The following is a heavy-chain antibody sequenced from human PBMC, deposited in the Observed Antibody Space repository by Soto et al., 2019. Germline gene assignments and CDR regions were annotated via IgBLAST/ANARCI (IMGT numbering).Heavy chain of an antibody. CDR1: GFTFSSDW. J-gene: IGHJ4*02. D-gene: IGHD2-21*02. Sequence: GGSLRLSCAASGFTFSSDWMHWFRQAPGKGLVWVSRIDSSGRTTTYADSVKGRFTISRDNAENTLYLQMNGLRAEDTALYYWARWFTGGNFDYFDYWGQGTQVTVSS. CDR2: IDSSGRTT. CDR3: ARWFTGGNFDYFDY. V-gene: IGHV3-74*01.